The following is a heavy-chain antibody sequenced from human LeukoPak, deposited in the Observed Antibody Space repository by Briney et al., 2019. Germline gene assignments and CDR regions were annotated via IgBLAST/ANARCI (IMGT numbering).Heavy chain of an antibody. D-gene: IGHD2/OR15-2a*01. V-gene: IGHV3-21*01. J-gene: IGHJ4*02. Sequence: GGSLRLSCAASGFTFSSYSMNWVRQAPGKGLEWVSSISSSSSYIYYADSVKGRFTISRDNAKNSLYLQMNSLRAEDTAVYYCARDLSMAPKTYWGQGTLVTVSS. CDR1: GFTFSSYS. CDR2: ISSSSSYI. CDR3: ARDLSMAPKTY.